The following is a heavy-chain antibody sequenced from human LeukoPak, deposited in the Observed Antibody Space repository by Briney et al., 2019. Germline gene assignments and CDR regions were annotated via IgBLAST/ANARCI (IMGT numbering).Heavy chain of an antibody. D-gene: IGHD3-10*01. CDR2: INHSGST. Sequence: SSETLSLTSAVYGGSFSGYYWSWIRQPPGKGLEWIGEINHSGSTNYNPSLKSRVTISVDTSKNQFSLKLSSVTAADTAVYYCARGLGYGSGSYYNVGGYYYYMDVWGKGTTVTVSS. V-gene: IGHV4-34*01. CDR1: GGSFSGYY. J-gene: IGHJ6*03. CDR3: ARGLGYGSGSYYNVGGYYYYMDV.